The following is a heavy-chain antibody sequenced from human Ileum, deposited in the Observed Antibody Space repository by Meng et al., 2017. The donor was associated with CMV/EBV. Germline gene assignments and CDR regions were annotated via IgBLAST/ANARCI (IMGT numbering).Heavy chain of an antibody. CDR2: INPDGSEK. D-gene: IGHD5-24*01. CDR3: ARDWRTGYTHSMDV. J-gene: IGHJ6*02. Sequence: GGPLRLSCAASGFTFSAYKMSWVRQAPGKGLEWAATINPDGSEKYYVESLKGRFTISRDNAKDSLFLQMDSLRAEDTAMYFCARDWRTGYTHSMDVWGQGTTVTVSS. V-gene: IGHV3-7*01. CDR1: GFTFSAYK.